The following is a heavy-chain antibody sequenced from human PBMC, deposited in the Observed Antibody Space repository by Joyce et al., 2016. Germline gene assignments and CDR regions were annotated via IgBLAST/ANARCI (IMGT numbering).Heavy chain of an antibody. V-gene: IGHV1-3*01. J-gene: IGHJ5*02. CDR3: ARVRVDVGVVTSFDP. CDR2: INVGNGNT. D-gene: IGHD3-3*01. CDR1: GYTFISYA. Sequence: SGYTFISYAMHWVRQAPGQRLEWMGWINVGNGNTKYSQIFQGRVTITRDTSASIAYLELRRLRSEDTAVYYCARVRVDVGVVTSFDPWGQGTLVTVSS.